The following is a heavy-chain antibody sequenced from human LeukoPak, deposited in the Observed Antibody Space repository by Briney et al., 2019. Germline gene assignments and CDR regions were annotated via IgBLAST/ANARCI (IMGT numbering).Heavy chain of an antibody. CDR1: RFTFSNYW. CDR3: AKDKSSSWHEYFQH. Sequence: GGSLRLSCAASRFTFSNYWMNWFRQAPGKGLEWVANINQDGSEKNYADSVKGRFTISRDNAKNSLYLQMNSLRAEDTALYYCAKDKSSSWHEYFQHWGQGTLVTVSS. J-gene: IGHJ1*01. V-gene: IGHV3-7*03. D-gene: IGHD6-13*01. CDR2: INQDGSEK.